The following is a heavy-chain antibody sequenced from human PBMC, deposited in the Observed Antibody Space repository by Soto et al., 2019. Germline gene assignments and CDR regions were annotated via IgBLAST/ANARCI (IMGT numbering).Heavy chain of an antibody. CDR3: ATGRSTRFDP. CDR1: GFTFNRYG. Sequence: QGLLVEYGGRVVQPGRSLRLSCVASGFTFNRYGMHWVRQAPGKGLEWVAEISFDGTAKYYAESVKGRFTVSRDNGNNTLHLEMNSLGAKDTAVYFCATGRSTRFDPWGQGTQVTVSS. CDR2: ISFDGTAK. V-gene: IGHV3-30*03. J-gene: IGHJ5*02. D-gene: IGHD1-1*01.